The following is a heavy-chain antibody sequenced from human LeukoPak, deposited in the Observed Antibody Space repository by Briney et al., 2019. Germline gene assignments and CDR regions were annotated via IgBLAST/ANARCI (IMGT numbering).Heavy chain of an antibody. CDR2: INHSGST. CDR3: ARGSQYYDSSGYYY. Sequence: SETLSLTCAVYGGSFSGYYWSWIRQPPGKGLEWIGEINHSGSTNYNPSLKSRVTISVDTSKNQFSLKLSSVTAADTAVYYCARGSQYYDSSGYYYWGQGTLVTVPS. V-gene: IGHV4-34*01. J-gene: IGHJ4*02. D-gene: IGHD3-22*01. CDR1: GGSFSGYY.